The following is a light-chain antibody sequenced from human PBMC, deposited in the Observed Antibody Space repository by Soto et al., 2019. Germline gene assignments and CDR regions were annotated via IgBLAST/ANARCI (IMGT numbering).Light chain of an antibody. V-gene: IGKV3-20*01. Sequence: EIVLTQSPGTLSLSPGERATLSCRASQSVSSNYLAWYQQKPGQAPRPLTYGASSRATGIPDRFSGSGSATDFTLTISRLEPEDFAVYYCQQYGTSPPLTFGGGTKVEIK. CDR2: GAS. CDR1: QSVSSNY. J-gene: IGKJ4*01. CDR3: QQYGTSPPLT.